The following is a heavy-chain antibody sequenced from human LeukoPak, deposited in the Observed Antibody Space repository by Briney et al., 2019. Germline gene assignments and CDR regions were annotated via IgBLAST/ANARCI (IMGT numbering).Heavy chain of an antibody. V-gene: IGHV4-59*08. D-gene: IGHD3-3*01. J-gene: IGHJ3*02. CDR3: ARLHVGVVPGALDI. CDR2: IYYSGTT. CDR1: GVSITNYY. Sequence: PSETLSLTCTVSGVSITNYYWSWIRQPPGKGLEWIGYIYYSGTTNYNPSLKSRVTISVDTSKNQFSLQLSSVTAADTAVYYCARLHVGVVPGALDIWGHGTMVTVAS.